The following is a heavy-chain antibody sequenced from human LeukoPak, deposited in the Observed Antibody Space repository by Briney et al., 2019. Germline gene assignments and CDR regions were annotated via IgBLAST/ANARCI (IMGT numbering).Heavy chain of an antibody. CDR1: GASVSATNYY. V-gene: IGHV4-31*03. CDR3: ARGRKTITGTTCWFDP. Sequence: PSETLSLTCTVSGASVSATNYYWSWLRQHPGKGPEWIAYIYYDAGAYYNPSLESRVTISLDSSANQFSLGLSSVTAADTAVYYCARGRKTITGTTCWFDPWGQGTLVTVSS. CDR2: IYYDAGA. J-gene: IGHJ5*02. D-gene: IGHD1-7*01.